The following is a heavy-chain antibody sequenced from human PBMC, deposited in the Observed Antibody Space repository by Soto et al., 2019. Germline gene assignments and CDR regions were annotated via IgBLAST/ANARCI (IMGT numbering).Heavy chain of an antibody. V-gene: IGHV4-31*03. D-gene: IGHD3-10*01. CDR3: ARGRESPSFFDY. J-gene: IGHJ4*02. CDR2: IYYSGST. CDR1: GGSISSGGYY. Sequence: SETLSLTCTVSGGSISSGGYYWSWIRQHPGKGLEWIGYIYYSGSTYYNPSLKSRVTISVDTSKNQFSLKLSSVTAADAAVYYCARGRESPSFFDYWGQGTLVTVSS.